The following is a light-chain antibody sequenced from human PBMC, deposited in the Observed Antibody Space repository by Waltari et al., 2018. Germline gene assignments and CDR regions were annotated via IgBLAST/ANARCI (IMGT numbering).Light chain of an antibody. CDR3: LLSSGGAWV. CDR1: TETVSSGNT. V-gene: IGLV7-43*01. CDR2: SAS. Sequence: QTVVTQEPSLTVSPGGTVTLTCVSSTETVSSGNTPTWLQQKPGQAPRILIYSASNRHSRTPARFSGSLLEGKAALTLSGVKPDDEADYYCLLSSGGAWVFGGGTKLTVL. J-gene: IGLJ3*02.